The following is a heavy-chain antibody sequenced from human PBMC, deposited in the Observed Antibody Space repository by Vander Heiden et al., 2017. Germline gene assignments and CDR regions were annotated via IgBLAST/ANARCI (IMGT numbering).Heavy chain of an antibody. CDR2: INPNSGGT. D-gene: IGHD3-9*01. V-gene: IGHV1-2*06. J-gene: IGHJ4*02. CDR1: GYSFVTYV. CDR3: ARGLTYYDLLTGYSLPL. Sequence: QVQLVQSGAEVEKPGPSVKVSCKASGYSFVTYVIHWLRQAPGQGLEWMGRINPNSGGTDSVEKFKGRLTLTSDSSLSSADMILSSLRADDTAVYYCARGLTYYDLLTGYSLPLWGQGTLVTVSS.